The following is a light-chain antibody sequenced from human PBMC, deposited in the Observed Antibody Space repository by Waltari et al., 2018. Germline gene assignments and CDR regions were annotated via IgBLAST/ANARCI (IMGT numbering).Light chain of an antibody. J-gene: IGLJ1*01. CDR1: SSDVCNYNY. CDR2: EVN. V-gene: IGLV2-14*01. Sequence: QSALTQPASVSGSPGQSITISCTGTSSDVCNYNYVSWYQQHPGKAPKLMIHEVNNRSSGVSNRFSGSKSGDTASLTISGLQGEDEADYYCSSYSSISFLVFGSGTTVTVL. CDR3: SSYSSISFLV.